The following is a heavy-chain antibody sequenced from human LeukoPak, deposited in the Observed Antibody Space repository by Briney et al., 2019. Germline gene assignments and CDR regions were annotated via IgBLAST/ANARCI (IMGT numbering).Heavy chain of an antibody. J-gene: IGHJ4*02. V-gene: IGHV3-30*02. CDR2: IRYDGSNK. Sequence: GGSLRLSCAASGFTYSSYSMSWVRQAPGKGLEWVAFIRYDGSNKYYADSVKGRFTISRDNSKNTLYLQMNSLRAEDTAVYYCAKDRGDIVIVPRRPSDYWGQGTLVTVSS. CDR3: AKDRGDIVIVPRRPSDY. D-gene: IGHD2-2*01. CDR1: GFTYSSYS.